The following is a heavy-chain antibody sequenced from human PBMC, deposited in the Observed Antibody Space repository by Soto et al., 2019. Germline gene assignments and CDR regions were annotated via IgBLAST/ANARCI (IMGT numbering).Heavy chain of an antibody. CDR2: ISSSGGST. J-gene: IGHJ4*02. V-gene: IGHV3-23*01. CDR1: GFTFSSYA. D-gene: IGHD2-15*01. Sequence: EVQLLESGGGLVQPGGSLRLSCAASGFTFSSYAMSWVRQAPGKGMEWVAAISSSGGSTYYADSVKGRFTISRGNSKNTLYLQMNSLRAEDAAVYYCAKDLVGSNADYFDYWGQGTLVTVSS. CDR3: AKDLVGSNADYFDY.